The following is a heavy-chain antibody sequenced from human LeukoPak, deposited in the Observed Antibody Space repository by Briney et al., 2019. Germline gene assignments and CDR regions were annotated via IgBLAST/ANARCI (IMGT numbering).Heavy chain of an antibody. J-gene: IGHJ5*02. D-gene: IGHD6-19*01. CDR1: GFTFSSYA. Sequence: GGSLRLSCAASGFTFSSYAMSWVRQAPGKGLEWVSVISGSGFGTYYADSVKGRFTISRDNSKNTLYLQMNSLRAEDTAVYYCAKYQAGWSDNWFDPWGQGTLVTVSS. CDR2: ISGSGFGT. CDR3: AKYQAGWSDNWFDP. V-gene: IGHV3-23*01.